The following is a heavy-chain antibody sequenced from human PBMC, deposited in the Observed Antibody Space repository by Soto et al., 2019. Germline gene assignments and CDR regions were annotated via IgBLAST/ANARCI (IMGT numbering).Heavy chain of an antibody. D-gene: IGHD3-22*01. CDR1: GGTFSSYA. V-gene: IGHV1-69*01. CDR2: IIPIFGTA. CDR3: ARDYYYYSSGYYYGSFDY. Sequence: QVQLVQSGAEVKKPGSSVKVSCKASGGTFSSYAISWVRQAPGQGLEWMGGIIPIFGTANYAQKFQGRVTITADESTSTAYMELSSLRSAHTAVYYCARDYYYYSSGYYYGSFDYWGQGTLVTVSS. J-gene: IGHJ4*02.